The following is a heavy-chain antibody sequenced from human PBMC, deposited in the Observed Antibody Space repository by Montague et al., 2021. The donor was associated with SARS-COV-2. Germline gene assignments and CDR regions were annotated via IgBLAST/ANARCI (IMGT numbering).Heavy chain of an antibody. CDR2: IWYDGSNK. CDR1: GFTFSSYA. J-gene: IGHJ4*02. CDR3: ARDHIAAAGRAFDY. V-gene: IGHV3-33*01. D-gene: IGHD6-13*01. Sequence: SLRLSCAASGFTFSSYAMHWVRQAPGKGLEWVAPIWYDGSNKYYADSVKGRFTISRDNSKNTLFLQMNSLRVEDTAVYYCARDHIAAAGRAFDYWGQGTLVTVSS.